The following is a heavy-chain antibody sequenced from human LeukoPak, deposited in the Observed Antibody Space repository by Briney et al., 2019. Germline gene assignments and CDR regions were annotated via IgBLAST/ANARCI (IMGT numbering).Heavy chain of an antibody. CDR1: GYSFTNYW. V-gene: IGHV5-51*01. Sequence: LGESLKISCKGSGYSFTNYWIAWVRQMPGQGLEWMAIIYPGDSDARYSPSFQGQVTISVDKSISTTYLRWSSLKASDTAVYYCARRGWGFGEPKRDHDTFDIWGQGTMVTVSS. CDR3: ARRGWGFGEPKRDHDTFDI. J-gene: IGHJ3*02. D-gene: IGHD3-10*01. CDR2: IYPGDSDA.